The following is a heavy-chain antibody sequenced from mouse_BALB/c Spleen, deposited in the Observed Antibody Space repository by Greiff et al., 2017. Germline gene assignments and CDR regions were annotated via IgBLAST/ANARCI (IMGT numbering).Heavy chain of an antibody. CDR1: GFAFSSYD. CDR2: ISSGGGST. V-gene: IGHV5-12-1*01. J-gene: IGHJ2*01. D-gene: IGHD1-1*01. Sequence: EVKVVESGGGLVKPGGSLKLSCAASGFAFSSYDMSWVRQTPEKRLEWVAYISSGGGSTYYPDTVKGRFTISRDNAKNTLYLQMSSLKSEDTAMYYCARPFYYYGSSGFDDWGQGTTLTVSA. CDR3: ARPFYYYGSSGFDD.